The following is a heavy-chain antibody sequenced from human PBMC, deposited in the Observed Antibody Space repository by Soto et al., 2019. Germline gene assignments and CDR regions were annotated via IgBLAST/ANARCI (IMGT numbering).Heavy chain of an antibody. D-gene: IGHD6-13*01. CDR2: IDWDDDK. CDR1: GFALSTVGMC. J-gene: IGHJ6*02. CDR3: ARIRSSSWYGDYYYGLDV. V-gene: IGHV2-70*20. Sequence: SGPMLVNPTHTLTRSCTVSGFALSTVGMCLIFGGQPPGKALEWLALIDWDDDKYYSTSLKTRLTISKDTSKNQVVLTMTNMDPVDTATYYCARIRSSSWYGDYYYGLDVWGQGTTVTVSS.